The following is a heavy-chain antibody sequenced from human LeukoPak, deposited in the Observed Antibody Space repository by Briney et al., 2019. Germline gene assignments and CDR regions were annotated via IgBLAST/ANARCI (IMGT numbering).Heavy chain of an antibody. D-gene: IGHD5-12*01. CDR2: ISAYNGDT. Sequence: ASVKVSCKASVYTFTSYGISWVRQAPGQGLEWMGWISAYNGDTRYAQKFQGRLTVTTDTSTTTAYMELRSLSSDDTATYYCARRPGYDRRLSSLDYWGQGTLVTVSS. CDR1: VYTFTSYG. J-gene: IGHJ4*02. CDR3: ARRPGYDRRLSSLDY. V-gene: IGHV1-18*01.